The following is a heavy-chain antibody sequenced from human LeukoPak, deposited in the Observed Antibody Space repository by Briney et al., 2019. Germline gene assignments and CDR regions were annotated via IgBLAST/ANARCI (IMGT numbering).Heavy chain of an antibody. CDR1: GYTFTSYY. D-gene: IGHD6-13*01. V-gene: IGHV1-46*01. Sequence: ASVKVSCKASGYTFTSYYMHWVRHAPGQGREWMGIINPSGGSTSYAQKVQGRGTMTRDTSTSTVYMELSSLRSEDTPVYYCARDEIVAAAYFYYYYYMDVWGKGPTVTVSS. J-gene: IGHJ6*03. CDR2: INPSGGST. CDR3: ARDEIVAAAYFYYYYYMDV.